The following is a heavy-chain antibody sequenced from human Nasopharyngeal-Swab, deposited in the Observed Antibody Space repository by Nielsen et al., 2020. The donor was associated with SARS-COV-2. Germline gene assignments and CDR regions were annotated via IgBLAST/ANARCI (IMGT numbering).Heavy chain of an antibody. Sequence: SETLSLTCIVSGGSISSSSYYWGWIRQPPGKGLEWIGSIYYSGSTYYNPSLKSRVTISVDTSKNQFSLKLSSVTAADTAVYYCARHPFYYGMDVWGQGTTVTVSS. V-gene: IGHV4-39*01. CDR1: GGSISSSSYY. CDR2: IYYSGST. J-gene: IGHJ6*02. CDR3: ARHPFYYGMDV.